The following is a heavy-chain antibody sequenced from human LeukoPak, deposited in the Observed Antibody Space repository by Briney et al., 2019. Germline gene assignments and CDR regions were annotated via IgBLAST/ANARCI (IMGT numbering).Heavy chain of an antibody. CDR1: GFTFSSYA. CDR2: ISYDGSNK. J-gene: IGHJ3*02. Sequence: GGSLRLSCAASGFTFSSYAMHWVGQAPGKGLEWVAVISYDGSNKYYADSVKGRFTISRDNSKNTLYLQMNSLRAEDTAVYYCAREGGHYYDSSGYSNAFDIWGQGTMVTVSS. CDR3: AREGGHYYDSSGYSNAFDI. V-gene: IGHV3-30*04. D-gene: IGHD3-22*01.